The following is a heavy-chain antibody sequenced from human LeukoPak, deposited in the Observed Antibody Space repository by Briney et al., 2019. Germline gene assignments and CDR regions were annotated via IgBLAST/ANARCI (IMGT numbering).Heavy chain of an antibody. CDR2: IYPGDSDS. D-gene: IGHD2-15*01. CDR1: GYSFTSYW. J-gene: IGHJ4*02. CDR3: ARHAEAGYCSGGSCYTDY. Sequence: GESLKISCKGSGYSFTSYWIGWVRQMPGKGLEWMGIIYPGDSDSRYSPSFQGPVTISADKSISTAYLQWSSLKASDTAMYYCARHAEAGYCSGGSCYTDYWGQGTLVTVSS. V-gene: IGHV5-51*01.